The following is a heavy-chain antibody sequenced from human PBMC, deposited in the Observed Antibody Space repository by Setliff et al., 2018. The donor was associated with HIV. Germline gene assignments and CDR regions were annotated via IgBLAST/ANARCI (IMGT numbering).Heavy chain of an antibody. J-gene: IGHJ4*02. CDR1: GYPFTDYY. Sequence: GASVKVSCKASGYPFTDYYIHWVRQAPGKGLEWVGRVDPEDGETIYAEKFQGRVTITTDESTTTAYMELSSLRSEDTALYYCAGSILTGYYTFGADYWGQGTLVTVSS. CDR3: AGSILTGYYTFGADY. D-gene: IGHD3-9*01. V-gene: IGHV1-69-2*01. CDR2: VDPEDGET.